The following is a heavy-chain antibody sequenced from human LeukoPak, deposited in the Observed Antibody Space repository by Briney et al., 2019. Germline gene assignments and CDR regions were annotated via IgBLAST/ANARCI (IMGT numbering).Heavy chain of an antibody. CDR1: GFSFNNNW. V-gene: IGHV3-7*01. Sequence: GGSLRLSCAASGFSFNNNWMSWVRQAPGKGLEWVANVKQDGREQFYVDSVKGRFTISRDNAKNSLYLQMNSLRAEDTAVYYCARGGPSGSFDYWGQGTLVTVSS. CDR3: ARGGPSGSFDY. D-gene: IGHD1-26*01. J-gene: IGHJ4*02. CDR2: VKQDGREQ.